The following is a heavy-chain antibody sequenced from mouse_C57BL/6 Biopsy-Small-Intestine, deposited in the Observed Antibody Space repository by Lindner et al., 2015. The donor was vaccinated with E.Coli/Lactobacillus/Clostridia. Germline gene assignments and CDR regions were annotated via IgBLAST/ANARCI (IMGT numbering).Heavy chain of an antibody. J-gene: IGHJ4*01. V-gene: IGHV1-18*01. CDR2: ITPNSAGT. CDR3: AREWGRTFDP. Sequence: SVKVSCKASGYTFSGYNMHWVRQAPGQGLEWMGWITPNSAGTNYAQKFHGRVTMTRDTSINTAYMELNRLTSDDTAVYYCAREWGRTFDPWGQGTLVTVSS. D-gene: IGHD1-3*01. CDR1: GYTFSGYN.